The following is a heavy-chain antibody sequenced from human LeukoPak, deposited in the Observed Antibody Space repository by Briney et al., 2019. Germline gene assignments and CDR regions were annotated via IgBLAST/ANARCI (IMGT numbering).Heavy chain of an antibody. CDR2: IYYSGST. V-gene: IGHV4-59*01. D-gene: IGHD4-17*01. Sequence: SETLSLTCTVSGGSITSYSWSWIRQPPGKGLEWSGYIYYSGSTNYNPSLKSRVTISVDTSKTQFSPKLGSVTAADTAVYYCARDRTGDADWYFDLWGRGTLVTVSS. CDR1: GGSITSYS. J-gene: IGHJ2*01. CDR3: ARDRTGDADWYFDL.